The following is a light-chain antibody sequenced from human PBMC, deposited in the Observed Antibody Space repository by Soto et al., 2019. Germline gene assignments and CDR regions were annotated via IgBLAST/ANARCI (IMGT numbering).Light chain of an antibody. CDR3: QQYGSSL. J-gene: IGKJ3*01. CDR2: GAS. V-gene: IGKV3-20*01. Sequence: EIVLTQSPGTLSLSPGERATLSCRASQSVSSSYLAWYQQKPGQAPRLLIYGASSRATGIPDRFSGSGSGTGFTLTLSRLEPEDFAVYYWQQYGSSLFGPGTKVDI. CDR1: QSVSSSY.